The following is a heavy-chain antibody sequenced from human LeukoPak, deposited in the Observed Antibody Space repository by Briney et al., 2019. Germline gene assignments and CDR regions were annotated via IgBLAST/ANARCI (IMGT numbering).Heavy chain of an antibody. CDR2: INPSGGST. Sequence: ASVKVSCKASGYTFTSYGISWVRQAPGQGLEWMGIINPSGGSTSYAQKFQGRVTMTRDMSTSTVYMELSSLRSEDTAVYYCARVSGGSYWRSSFLSLDYWGQGTLVTVSS. D-gene: IGHD1-26*01. CDR3: ARVSGGSYWRSSFLSLDY. J-gene: IGHJ4*02. CDR1: GYTFTSYG. V-gene: IGHV1-46*01.